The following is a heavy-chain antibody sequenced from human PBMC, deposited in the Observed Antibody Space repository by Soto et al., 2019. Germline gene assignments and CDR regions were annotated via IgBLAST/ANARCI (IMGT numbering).Heavy chain of an antibody. D-gene: IGHD3-22*01. J-gene: IGHJ4*02. CDR2: INTSGGST. V-gene: IGHV1-46*01. CDR1: GYTFTSYY. Sequence: QVQLVQSGAEVKKPGASVKVSCKASGYTFTSYYMHWVRQAPGQGLEWMGIINTSGGSTSYAQKFQGRVTMTRDTSTSTVYMELSSLRSEDTAVYYCASSGAKNRAYYYDSSGYYRLDYWGQGTLVTVSS. CDR3: ASSGAKNRAYYYDSSGYYRLDY.